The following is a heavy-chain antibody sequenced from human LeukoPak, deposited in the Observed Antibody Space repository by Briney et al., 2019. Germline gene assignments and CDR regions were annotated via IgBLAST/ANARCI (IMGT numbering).Heavy chain of an antibody. V-gene: IGHV3-74*01. CDR1: GFTFSSYW. J-gene: IGHJ4*02. D-gene: IGHD3-9*01. CDR2: INSDGSST. Sequence: GGSLRLSCAASGFTFSSYWMHWVRQVPGRGPAWVSRINSDGSSTTYADSVKGRFTISRDNAKNTLYLQMNSLRAEDTAVFYCARGLGYDVLTGYYFHYWGQGTLVTVSS. CDR3: ARGLGYDVLTGYYFHY.